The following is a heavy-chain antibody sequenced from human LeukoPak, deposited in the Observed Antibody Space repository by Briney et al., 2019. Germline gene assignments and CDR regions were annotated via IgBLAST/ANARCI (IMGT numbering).Heavy chain of an antibody. CDR1: GYSFTSYW. CDR3: ARLTAAALYYFDY. V-gene: IGHV5-51*01. J-gene: IGHJ4*02. D-gene: IGHD6-13*01. Sequence: GGSLKISCKGSGYSFTSYWIGWVRQLPGKGLEWVGIIYPGDSDTRYSPSFQGQVTISADKYISTAYLQWSSLKASDTAMYYCARLTAAALYYFDYWGQGTLVTVSS. CDR2: IYPGDSDT.